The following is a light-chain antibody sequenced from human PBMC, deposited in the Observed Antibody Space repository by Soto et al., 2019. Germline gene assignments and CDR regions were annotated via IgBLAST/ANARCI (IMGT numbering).Light chain of an antibody. CDR2: EVI. Sequence: QSALTQPPSASGSPGQSVTISCTGTSSDVRGHNFVSWYQQHPGKAPKLVIYEVIKRPSGVPDRFSGSKSGNTASLTVSGLQAEDEADYYCSSYAGSNNRVFGGGTKLTVL. CDR3: SSYAGSNNRV. V-gene: IGLV2-8*01. J-gene: IGLJ3*02. CDR1: SSDVRGHNF.